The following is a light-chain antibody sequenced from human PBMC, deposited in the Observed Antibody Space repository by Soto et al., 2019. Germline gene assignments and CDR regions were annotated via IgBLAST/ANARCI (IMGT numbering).Light chain of an antibody. Sequence: EIVLTQSPATLSLSPGERATLSCRASQSVSSYLAWYQQKPGQAPRLLIYDASNRATGIPARFSGSGSATDFTLTISSLEPEDFAVYYCQQRSLFGGGTKVDIK. CDR3: QQRSL. J-gene: IGKJ4*01. CDR2: DAS. CDR1: QSVSSY. V-gene: IGKV3-11*01.